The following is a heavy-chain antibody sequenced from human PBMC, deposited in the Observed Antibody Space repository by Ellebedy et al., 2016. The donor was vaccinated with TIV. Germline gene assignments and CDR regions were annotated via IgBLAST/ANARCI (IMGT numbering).Heavy chain of an antibody. V-gene: IGHV3-21*06. CDR2: IVNSGRET. CDR3: TRDGSEWSRDY. Sequence: GGSLRLXXAASGFTFSIAGMNWVRQAPGKGLEWVATIVNSGRETYYADPLKGRFTISRDNAMNSLYLQMDSLTVEDTAVYYCTRDGSEWSRDYWGQGTLVTVSS. D-gene: IGHD2-8*01. J-gene: IGHJ4*02. CDR1: GFTFSIAG.